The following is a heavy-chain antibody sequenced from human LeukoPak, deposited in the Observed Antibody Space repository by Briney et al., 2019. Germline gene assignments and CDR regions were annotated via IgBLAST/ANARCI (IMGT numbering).Heavy chain of an antibody. CDR1: GYTFTGYY. D-gene: IGHD5-18*01. CDR3: ARSTAMVTGVFDY. J-gene: IGHJ4*02. V-gene: IGHV1-2*02. Sequence: ASVKVSCKASGYTFTGYYMHWVRQAPGQGLEWMGWINPNSGGTNYAQKFQGRVTMTRDTSISTAYMELSRLRSDDTAVYYCARSTAMVTGVFDYWGQGTLVTVSS. CDR2: INPNSGGT.